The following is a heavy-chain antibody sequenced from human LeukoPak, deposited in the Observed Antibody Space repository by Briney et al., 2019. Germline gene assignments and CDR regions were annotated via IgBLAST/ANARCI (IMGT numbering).Heavy chain of an antibody. CDR1: GYTFTGYY. CDR2: INPNSGNT. Sequence: ASVKVSCKASGYTFTGYYMHWVRQAPGQGLEWMGWINPNSGNTGYAQKFQGRVTMTRNTSISTAYMELSSLRSEDTAVYYCARAMVRGVIIGYWGQGTLVTVSS. J-gene: IGHJ4*02. D-gene: IGHD3-10*01. CDR3: ARAMVRGVIIGY. V-gene: IGHV1-8*02.